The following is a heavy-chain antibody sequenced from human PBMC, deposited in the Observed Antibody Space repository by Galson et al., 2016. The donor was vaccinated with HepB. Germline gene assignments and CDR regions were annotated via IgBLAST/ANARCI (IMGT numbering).Heavy chain of an antibody. CDR1: GGSLTSDKW. V-gene: IGHV4-4*02. CDR2: VFFGGAT. D-gene: IGHD2/OR15-2a*01. Sequence: LSLTCEVSGGSLTSDKWWSWVRQSPGRGLEWIGDVFFGGATLFNPSLADRVSMSPDKSKNQFPLKMTSLTAADTALYYCTRRADYFATLDVWGPGVAVIVSS. J-gene: IGHJ6*02. CDR3: TRRADYFATLDV.